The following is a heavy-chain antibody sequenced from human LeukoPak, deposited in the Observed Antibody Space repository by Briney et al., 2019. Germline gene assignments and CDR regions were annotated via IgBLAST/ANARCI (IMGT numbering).Heavy chain of an antibody. CDR3: ARDGFGFGELPPYARTEAFDY. Sequence: GGSLRPSCAASGFTFSSYAMHWVRQAPGKGLEWVAVISYDGSNKYYADSVKGRFTISRDNSKNTLYLQMNSLRAEDTAVYYCARDGFGFGELPPYARTEAFDYWGQGTLVTVSS. D-gene: IGHD3-10*01. J-gene: IGHJ4*02. CDR1: GFTFSSYA. CDR2: ISYDGSNK. V-gene: IGHV3-30-3*01.